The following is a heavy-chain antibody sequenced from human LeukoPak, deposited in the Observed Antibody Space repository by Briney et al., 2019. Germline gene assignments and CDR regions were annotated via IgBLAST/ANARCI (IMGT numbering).Heavy chain of an antibody. D-gene: IGHD1-14*01. V-gene: IGHV3-30*01. CDR3: ARNHFNQNVFDV. CDR1: GFTFTDYA. Sequence: GGSLRLSCAASGFTFTDYAFHWVRQAPGKGLEWVTIISYSGESYADSVRGRFAISRDNSKNTVYLQMDSLRADDTAMYYCARNHFNQNVFDVWGQGTVVTVSS. J-gene: IGHJ3*01. CDR2: ISYSGE.